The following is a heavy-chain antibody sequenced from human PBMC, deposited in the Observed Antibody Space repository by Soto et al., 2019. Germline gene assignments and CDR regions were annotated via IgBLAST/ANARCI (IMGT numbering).Heavy chain of an antibody. CDR3: TVYDRGAFNT. D-gene: IGHD5-12*01. CDR1: GFTFTNVW. Sequence: EVQVVESGGGLVKPGGSLRLSCAASGFTFTNVWMSWVRQAPGKGLEWVGRIYIKADGGTTDYAAPVKGRFTISRDTSKSTLYLQMNTVKTEDTAVYYCTVYDRGAFNTWGQGTMVTVSS. J-gene: IGHJ3*02. CDR2: IYIKADGGTT. V-gene: IGHV3-15*01.